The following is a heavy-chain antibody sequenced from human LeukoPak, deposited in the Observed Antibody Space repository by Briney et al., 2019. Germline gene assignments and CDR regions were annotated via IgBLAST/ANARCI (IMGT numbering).Heavy chain of an antibody. Sequence: SETLSLTCTVSGYSISSAYYWGWIRQPPGKGLEWIGSIYHSGSTYYNPSLKSRVTISVDTSKNQFSLKLSSVTAADTAVYYCARVGDYGDDFDYWGQGTLVTVSS. D-gene: IGHD4-17*01. CDR3: ARVGDYGDDFDY. CDR2: IYHSGST. V-gene: IGHV4-38-2*02. J-gene: IGHJ4*02. CDR1: GYSISSAYY.